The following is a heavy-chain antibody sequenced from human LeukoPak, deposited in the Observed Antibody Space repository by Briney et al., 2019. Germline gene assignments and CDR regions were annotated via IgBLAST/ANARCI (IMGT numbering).Heavy chain of an antibody. D-gene: IGHD1-7*01. J-gene: IGHJ3*02. V-gene: IGHV3-30*03. CDR2: ISYDGSNK. Sequence: PGGSLRLSCAASGFTFSSYGMHWVRQAPGKGLEWVAVISYDGSNKYYADSVKGRFTISRDNSKNTLYLQMNSLRAEDTAVYYCAIIKRGITGTTGSFDIWGQGTMVTVSS. CDR3: AIIKRGITGTTGSFDI. CDR1: GFTFSSYG.